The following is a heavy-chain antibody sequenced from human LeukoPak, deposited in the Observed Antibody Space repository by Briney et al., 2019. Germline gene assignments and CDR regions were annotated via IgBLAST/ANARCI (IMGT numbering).Heavy chain of an antibody. CDR3: ARGWNSDYFDY. Sequence: AGGSLRLSCAASGFTFDDYAMHWVRQAPGKGLEWVSGISWNSGSIGYADSVKGRFTISRDNAKNSLYLQMNSLRAEDTAVYYCARGWNSDYFDYWGQGTLVTVSS. D-gene: IGHD1-7*01. CDR2: ISWNSGSI. J-gene: IGHJ4*02. CDR1: GFTFDDYA. V-gene: IGHV3-9*01.